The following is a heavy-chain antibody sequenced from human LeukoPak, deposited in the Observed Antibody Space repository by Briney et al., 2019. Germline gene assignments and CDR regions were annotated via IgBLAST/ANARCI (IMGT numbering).Heavy chain of an antibody. CDR1: GFTVSSNY. D-gene: IGHD3-22*01. V-gene: IGHV3-53*01. Sequence: PGGSLRLSCAASGFTVSSNYMSWVRQAPGKGLEWVSVIYSDGTTYYGDSVKGRFASSRDSSKNTLYLQMDSLRAEDTAMYYCARREINGYYLSWGQATLVTVSS. CDR2: IYSDGTT. CDR3: ARREINGYYLS. J-gene: IGHJ4*02.